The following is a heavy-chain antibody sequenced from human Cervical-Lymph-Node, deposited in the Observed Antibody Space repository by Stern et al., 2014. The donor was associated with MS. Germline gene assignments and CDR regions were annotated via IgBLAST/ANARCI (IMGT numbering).Heavy chain of an antibody. D-gene: IGHD5-24*01. CDR2: IYPGDSET. J-gene: IGHJ4*01. CDR1: GYKFTNNW. Sequence: VQLVQSGAEVKKPGESLRISCEVSGYKFTNNWIGWVRQMPGKGLEWMGIIYPGDSETRYSPSFQGQVTILVDKSNTTAYLQWSSLKASDTALYYCARRGHGYMGIDYWGHGTPVTVSS. CDR3: ARRGHGYMGIDY. V-gene: IGHV5-51*03.